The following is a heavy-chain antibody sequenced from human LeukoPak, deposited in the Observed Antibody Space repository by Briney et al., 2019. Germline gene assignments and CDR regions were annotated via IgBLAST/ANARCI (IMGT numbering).Heavy chain of an antibody. CDR1: GFTFSSYA. J-gene: IGHJ6*02. CDR2: ISGSGGST. D-gene: IGHD6-13*01. CDR3: AKGLSGFSSSWYDYYYGMDV. Sequence: GGSLRLSCAASGFTFSSYAMSWVRQAPGKGLEWVSPISGSGGSTYYADSVKGRFTISRDNSKNTLYLQMNSLRAEDTAVYYCAKGLSGFSSSWYDYYYGMDVWGQGTTVTVSS. V-gene: IGHV3-23*01.